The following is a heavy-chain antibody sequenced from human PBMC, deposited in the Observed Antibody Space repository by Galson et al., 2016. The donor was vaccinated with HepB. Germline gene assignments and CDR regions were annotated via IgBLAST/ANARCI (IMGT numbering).Heavy chain of an antibody. J-gene: IGHJ4*02. CDR3: AKEKWGGSVWSWYYFDY. V-gene: IGHV3-30*18. Sequence: SLRLSCADSGFTLSSSGMNWVRPAPGKGLEWVAVICYDGSNTYYADSVEGRFTIYRDNSKNPLYLQMNSLRAEDTAVYYCAKEKWGGSVWSWYYFDYWGQGTLVTVSS. D-gene: IGHD6-19*01. CDR1: GFTLSSSG. CDR2: ICYDGSNT.